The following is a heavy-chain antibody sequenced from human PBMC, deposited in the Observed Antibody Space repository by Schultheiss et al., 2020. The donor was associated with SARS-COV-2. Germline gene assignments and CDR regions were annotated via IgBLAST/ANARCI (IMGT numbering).Heavy chain of an antibody. CDR1: GYTFTSYG. V-gene: IGHV1-8*02. D-gene: IGHD6-13*01. Sequence: ASVKVSCKASGYTFTSYGISWVRQAPGQWLEWMGWMNPKSGNTGYALKFQGRVTMTRNNSISTAYMELSSLRSEDTAVYYCARDWYLGRNWFDPWGQGTLVTVSS. CDR3: ARDWYLGRNWFDP. J-gene: IGHJ5*02. CDR2: MNPKSGNT.